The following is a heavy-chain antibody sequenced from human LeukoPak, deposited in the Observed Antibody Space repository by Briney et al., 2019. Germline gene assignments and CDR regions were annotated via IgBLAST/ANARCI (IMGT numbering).Heavy chain of an antibody. D-gene: IGHD1-1*01. J-gene: IGHJ4*02. CDR2: IVVGSGNT. V-gene: IGHV1-58*01. CDR3: AAVPGTLNFDY. Sequence: SVKVSCKASGFTFTSSAVQWVRQARGQRLEWIGWIVVGSGNTNYAQKFQERVTITRDMSTSTAYMELSSLRSENTAVYYCAAVPGTLNFDYWGQGTLVTVSS. CDR1: GFTFTSSA.